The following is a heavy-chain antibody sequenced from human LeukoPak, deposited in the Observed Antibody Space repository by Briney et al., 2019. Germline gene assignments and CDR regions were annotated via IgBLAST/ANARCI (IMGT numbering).Heavy chain of an antibody. V-gene: IGHV1-8*01. D-gene: IGHD2-15*01. CDR3: ARIPRYCSGGSCSTGHYYYGMDV. CDR1: GYTFTNYD. J-gene: IGHJ6*02. Sequence: GASVKVSCKASGYTFTNYDINWVRQATGQGLEWVGWMNPNSGNTGYAQKFQGRVTMTRNTSISTAYMELSSLRSEDTAVYYCARIPRYCSGGSCSTGHYYYGMDVWGQGTTVTVSS. CDR2: MNPNSGNT.